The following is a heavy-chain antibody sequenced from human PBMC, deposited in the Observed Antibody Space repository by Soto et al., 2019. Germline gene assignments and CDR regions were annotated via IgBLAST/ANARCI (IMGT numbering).Heavy chain of an antibody. D-gene: IGHD4-17*01. CDR1: GFTFSNYG. J-gene: IGHJ3*02. Sequence: QVQLVESGGGVVQPGRSLRLSCAASGFTFSNYGMHWVRQAPGKGLEWVALIWYDGSNKYYADSVKGRFTISRDNSKDTLYRQMNSPRAEDTAVYYCAREHTYGDCTTRAFDIWGQGTMVTVSS. V-gene: IGHV3-33*01. CDR2: IWYDGSNK. CDR3: AREHTYGDCTTRAFDI.